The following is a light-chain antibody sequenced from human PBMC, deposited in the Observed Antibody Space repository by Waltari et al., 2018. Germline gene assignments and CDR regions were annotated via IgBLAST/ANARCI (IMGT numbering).Light chain of an antibody. V-gene: IGKV1-39*01. CDR2: AAS. Sequence: DIQMTQSPSSLSASLGDSVTITCRASQSISSYLNWYQQKLGVAPKLLIYAASSLRNGVPSRFSGSGSGTDFSLTISSLQPEDFATYYCQQSFSTPLTFGGGTKVEIK. CDR1: QSISSY. CDR3: QQSFSTPLT. J-gene: IGKJ4*01.